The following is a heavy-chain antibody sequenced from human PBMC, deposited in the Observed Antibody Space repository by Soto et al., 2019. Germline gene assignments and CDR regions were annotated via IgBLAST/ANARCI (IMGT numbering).Heavy chain of an antibody. CDR1: GFTFSSYA. Sequence: QVQLVESGGGVVQPGRSLRLSCAASGFTFSSYAMHWVRQAPGKGLEWVAVISYDGSNRYYADSVKGRFTISRDNSKNTLYLQMNSLRAEDTAVYYCARQYDILTGYYTSDAFDILGQGTMVTVSS. D-gene: IGHD3-9*01. CDR2: ISYDGSNR. J-gene: IGHJ3*02. CDR3: ARQYDILTGYYTSDAFDI. V-gene: IGHV3-30-3*01.